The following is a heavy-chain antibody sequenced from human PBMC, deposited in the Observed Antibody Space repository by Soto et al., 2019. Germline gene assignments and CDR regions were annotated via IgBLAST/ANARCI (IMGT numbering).Heavy chain of an antibody. CDR3: ARPTPAVVAAARDAFDI. Sequence: QLQLQESGPGLVKPSETLSLTCTVSGGSISSSSYYWGWIRQPPGKGLEWIGSIYYSGSTYYNPSLKSRVTISVDTSKNQFSLKLSSVTAADTAVYYCARPTPAVVAAARDAFDIWGQGTMVTVSS. J-gene: IGHJ3*02. D-gene: IGHD2-15*01. CDR2: IYYSGST. V-gene: IGHV4-39*01. CDR1: GGSISSSSYY.